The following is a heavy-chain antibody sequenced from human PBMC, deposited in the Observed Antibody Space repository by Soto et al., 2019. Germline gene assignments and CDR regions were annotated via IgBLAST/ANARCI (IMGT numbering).Heavy chain of an antibody. CDR3: VKDGSSGWPYFDDMDV. V-gene: IGHV3-30*18. CDR1: GFTFSRYG. J-gene: IGHJ6*02. Sequence: WWSLRLSCAASGFTFSRYGLHWVRQAPGKGLEWVAVILYDGSKKYYADSVKGRFTISRDNSKNTLYLQMSSLRAEDTALYYCVKDGSSGWPYFDDMDVWGQGTTVTVSS. CDR2: ILYDGSKK. D-gene: IGHD6-19*01.